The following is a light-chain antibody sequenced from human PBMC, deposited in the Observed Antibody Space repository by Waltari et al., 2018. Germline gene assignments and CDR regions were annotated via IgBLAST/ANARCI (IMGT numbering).Light chain of an antibody. V-gene: IGLV1-40*01. J-gene: IGLJ3*02. CDR2: RDN. CDR3: QSYDSSLSGVL. Sequence: QSVLTQPPSVSGAPGQRVTISCTGRNSNIGARHDVHWYQQVPGEAPRLLIYRDNNRPSGVPDRFSGSKSGTSASLAIPELQPEDEADYYCQSYDSSLSGVLFGGGTKLTVL. CDR1: NSNIGARHD.